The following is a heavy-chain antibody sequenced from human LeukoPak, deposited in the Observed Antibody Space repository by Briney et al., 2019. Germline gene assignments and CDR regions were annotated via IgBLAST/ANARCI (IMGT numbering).Heavy chain of an antibody. D-gene: IGHD5-24*01. J-gene: IGHJ1*01. CDR1: GFILSSFA. V-gene: IGHV3-23*01. Sequence: GGSLRLSCTSSGFILSSFAMSWVRQAPGKGLEWVSSISSPGGNTYYADSVKGRFTISRDNSNNLVYLQMNSLRAEDTAVYYCAKTRNGYTTEYLQHWGQGTLVTDSS. CDR3: AKTRNGYTTEYLQH. CDR2: ISSPGGNT.